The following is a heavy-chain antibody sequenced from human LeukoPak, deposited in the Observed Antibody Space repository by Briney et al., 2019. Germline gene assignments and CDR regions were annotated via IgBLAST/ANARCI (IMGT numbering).Heavy chain of an antibody. D-gene: IGHD5-18*01. CDR1: GYTFTSYG. CDR2: ISAYNGNT. V-gene: IGHV1-18*01. J-gene: IGHJ3*02. CDR3: ASWTAMNDAFDI. Sequence: ASVKVSCKASGYTFTSYGISWVRQAPGQGLEWMGWISAYNGNTNYAQKLQGRVTMTTDTSTSTAYMELRSLRSDDTAVYYCASWTAMNDAFDIWGQGTMVTVPS.